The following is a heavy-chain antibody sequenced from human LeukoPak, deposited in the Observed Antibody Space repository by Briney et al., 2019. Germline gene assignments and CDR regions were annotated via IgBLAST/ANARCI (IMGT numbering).Heavy chain of an antibody. Sequence: GGSLRLSCAASGFTFSTYGMHWVRQAPGKGLEWVAVISYDGSTKFYTESVKGRFTISRDNSKNTLYLQMNSLRAEDTAVYYCAKDSLRWSYFYYGMDVWGQGTTVTVSS. CDR2: ISYDGSTK. J-gene: IGHJ6*02. CDR3: AKDSLRWSYFYYGMDV. V-gene: IGHV3-30*18. CDR1: GFTFSTYG. D-gene: IGHD4-23*01.